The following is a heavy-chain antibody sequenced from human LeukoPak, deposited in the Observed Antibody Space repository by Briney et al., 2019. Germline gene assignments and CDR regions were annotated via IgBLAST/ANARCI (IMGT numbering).Heavy chain of an antibody. CDR3: ARAHTAMVTFDY. CDR1: GYTFTSYG. J-gene: IGHJ4*02. Sequence: ASVTVSCKASGYTFTSYGISWVRQAPGQGLEWMGWISAYNGNTNYAQKLQGRVSMTTDTSTSTAYMELRSLRSDDTAVYYCARAHTAMVTFDYWGQGTLVTVSS. CDR2: ISAYNGNT. D-gene: IGHD5-18*01. V-gene: IGHV1-18*01.